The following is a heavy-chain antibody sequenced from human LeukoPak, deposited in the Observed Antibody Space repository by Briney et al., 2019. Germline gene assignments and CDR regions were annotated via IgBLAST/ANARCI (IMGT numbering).Heavy chain of an antibody. V-gene: IGHV4-59*01. CDR2: IYYSGST. CDR3: ARFIAVSTYDAFDI. J-gene: IGHJ3*02. Sequence: SETLSLTCAVSGGSISGYYWSWIRQPPGKGLEWIGYIYYSGSTNYNPSLKSRVTISVDTSKNQFSLKLSSVTAADTAVYYCARFIAVSTYDAFDIWGQGTMVTVSS. D-gene: IGHD6-19*01. CDR1: GGSISGYY.